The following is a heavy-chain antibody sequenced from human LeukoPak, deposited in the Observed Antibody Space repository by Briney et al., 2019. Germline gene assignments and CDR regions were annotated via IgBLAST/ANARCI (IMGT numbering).Heavy chain of an antibody. CDR3: ARHIVVVPAAIGWFDP. D-gene: IGHD2-2*01. V-gene: IGHV4-34*01. J-gene: IGHJ5*02. CDR2: INHSGST. Sequence: SETLSLTCAVYGGSFSGYYWSWIRQPPGKGLEWIGEINHSGSTNYNPSLKSRVTISVDTSKNQSSLKLSSVTAADTAVYYCARHIVVVPAAIGWFDPWGQGTLVTVSS. CDR1: GGSFSGYY.